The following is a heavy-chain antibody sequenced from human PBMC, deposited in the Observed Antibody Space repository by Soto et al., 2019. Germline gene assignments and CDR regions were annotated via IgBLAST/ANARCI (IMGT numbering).Heavy chain of an antibody. D-gene: IGHD5-12*01. V-gene: IGHV3-48*02. CDR1: GFTFSSYS. Sequence: GGSLRLSCAASGFTFSSYSMNWVRQAPGKGLEWVSYISSSSSTIYYADSVKGRFTISRDNAKNSLYLQMNSLRDEDTAVYYCARDEVDIVATIPNYYYYGMDVWGQGTTVTVSS. J-gene: IGHJ6*02. CDR3: ARDEVDIVATIPNYYYYGMDV. CDR2: ISSSSSTI.